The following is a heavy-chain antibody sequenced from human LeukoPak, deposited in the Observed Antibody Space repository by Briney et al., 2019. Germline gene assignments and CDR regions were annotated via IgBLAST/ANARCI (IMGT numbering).Heavy chain of an antibody. CDR1: GFTFSSYS. V-gene: IGHV3-21*01. J-gene: IGHJ4*02. CDR2: ISSSSSYI. CDR3: ARRVVVPAAPYYFDY. Sequence: PGGSLRLSCAASGFTFSSYSMNWVRQAPGKGLEWVSSISSSSSYIYYADSVKGRFTISRDNAKNSLYLQMNSLRAEDTAVYYCARRVVVPAAPYYFDYWGQGTLVTVSS. D-gene: IGHD2-2*01.